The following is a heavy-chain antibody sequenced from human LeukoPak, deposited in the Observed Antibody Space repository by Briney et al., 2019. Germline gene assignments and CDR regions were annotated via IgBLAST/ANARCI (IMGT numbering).Heavy chain of an antibody. CDR1: GYTLTELS. V-gene: IGHV1-24*01. D-gene: IGHD1-26*01. Sequence: ASVTVSCKVSGYTLTELSMHWVRQAPGKGLEWMGGFDPEDGETIYAQKFQGRVTMTEDTSTDTAYMELSSLRSEDTAVYYCATSPGGATTFGFDYWGQGTLVTVSS. CDR3: ATSPGGATTFGFDY. J-gene: IGHJ4*02. CDR2: FDPEDGET.